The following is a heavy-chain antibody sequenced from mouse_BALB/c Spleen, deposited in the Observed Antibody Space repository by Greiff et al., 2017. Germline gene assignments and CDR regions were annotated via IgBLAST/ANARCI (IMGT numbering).Heavy chain of an antibody. CDR2: ISYDGSN. V-gene: IGHV3-6*02. D-gene: IGHD2-2*01. Sequence: DVQLQESGPGLVKPSQSLSLTCSVTGYSITSGYYWNWIRQFPGNKLEWMGYISYDGSNNYNPSLKNRISITRDTSKNQFFLKLNSVTTEDTATYYCAREGYDEAWFAYWGQGTLVTVSA. CDR3: AREGYDEAWFAY. J-gene: IGHJ3*01. CDR1: GYSITSGYY.